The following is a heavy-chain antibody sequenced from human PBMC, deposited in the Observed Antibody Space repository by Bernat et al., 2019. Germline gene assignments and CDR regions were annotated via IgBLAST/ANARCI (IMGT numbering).Heavy chain of an antibody. CDR3: ARDSAGLDY. J-gene: IGHJ4*02. Sequence: EVHLVESGGGFVQPGGSLRLSCAASGFTFNNFWMHWVRHAPGKGLVWVSRIDYDGTTAHYADSVKGRFTISRDSAKKTVYLQMNSLRAEDTAVYYCARDSAGLDYWGQGTPVTVSS. CDR1: GFTFNNFW. V-gene: IGHV3-74*01. CDR2: IDYDGTTA. D-gene: IGHD3-10*01.